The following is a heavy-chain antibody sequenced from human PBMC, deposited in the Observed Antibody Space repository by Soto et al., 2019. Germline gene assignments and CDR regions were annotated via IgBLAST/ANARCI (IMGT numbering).Heavy chain of an antibody. CDR2: IYYSGST. Sequence: QVQLQESGPGLVKPSETLSLTCTVSGGSLTSGSYYWSWIRQPTGKGLEWIGNIYYSGSTNYNPSLKSRVTISVDTSKNQFSLKLSSVTAADTAVYYCARVATVTTWGDQWGQGTLVTVSS. D-gene: IGHD4-17*01. CDR1: GGSLTSGSYY. J-gene: IGHJ4*02. V-gene: IGHV4-61*01. CDR3: ARVATVTTWGDQ.